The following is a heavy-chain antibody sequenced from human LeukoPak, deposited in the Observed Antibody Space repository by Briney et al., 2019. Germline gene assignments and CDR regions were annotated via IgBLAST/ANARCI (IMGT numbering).Heavy chain of an antibody. D-gene: IGHD5-12*01. CDR1: GFTFSSYW. J-gene: IGHJ4*02. CDR3: ARDVASWGGYTFAY. V-gene: IGHV3-7*01. CDR2: IKQGGSDR. Sequence: GGSLRLSCAASGFTFSSYWMSWVRQAPGKGLEWVANIKQGGSDRYYVDSVKGRFTISRDNGKNSLYLQMNSLRIDDTAVYFCARDVASWGGYTFAYWGQGTLVTVSS.